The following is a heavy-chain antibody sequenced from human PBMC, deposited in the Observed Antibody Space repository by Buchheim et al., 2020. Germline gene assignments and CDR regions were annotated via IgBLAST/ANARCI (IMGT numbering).Heavy chain of an antibody. Sequence: EVQLVQSGAEVKKPGESLRISCKGSGYSFTSYWISWVRQMPGKGLEWMGRIDPSDSYTNYSPSFPGHVTISADKSISTAYLQWSSLKASDTAMYYCARMLRGLDSSGYYSLVDYWGQGTL. V-gene: IGHV5-10-1*03. CDR1: GYSFTSYW. CDR3: ARMLRGLDSSGYYSLVDY. CDR2: IDPSDSYT. D-gene: IGHD3-22*01. J-gene: IGHJ4*02.